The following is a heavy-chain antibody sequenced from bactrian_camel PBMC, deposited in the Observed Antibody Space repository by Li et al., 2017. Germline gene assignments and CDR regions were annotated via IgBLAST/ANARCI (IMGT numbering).Heavy chain of an antibody. CDR2: AYTDSNT. CDR1: GFPFGSYA. D-gene: IGHD5*01. J-gene: IGHJ4*01. Sequence: VQLVESGGGSVQAGGSLRLSCRTSGFPFGSYAMSWVRQAPGKGLEWLSIAYTDSNTNYADSVKGRFTISRDNPKNTLYLQMNSLKSEDTAMYYCATTLVVTVKLGCRPYNYWGQGTQVTVS. CDR3: ATTLVVTVKLGCRPYNY. V-gene: IGHV3S10*01.